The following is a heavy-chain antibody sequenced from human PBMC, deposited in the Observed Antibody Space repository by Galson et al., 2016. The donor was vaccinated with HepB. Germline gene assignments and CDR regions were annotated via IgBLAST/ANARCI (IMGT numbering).Heavy chain of an antibody. CDR3: AKVGGFGDYIPYYFDS. CDR1: GFTFDDCA. V-gene: IGHV3-9*01. Sequence: SLRLSCAASGFTFDDCATHWVRQSPGKGLEWVAGISWNSGTIDYVDSVKGRFTISRDNAKNSLYLQMSSLRTEDTALYYCAKVGGFGDYIPYYFDSWGQGILVTVSS. J-gene: IGHJ4*02. CDR2: ISWNSGTI. D-gene: IGHD4-17*01.